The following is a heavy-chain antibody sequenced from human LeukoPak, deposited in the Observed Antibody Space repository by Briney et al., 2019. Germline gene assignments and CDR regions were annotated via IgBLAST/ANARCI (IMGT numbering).Heavy chain of an antibody. V-gene: IGHV3-23*01. Sequence: GGSLRLSCAASGFTFNSYAMSWVRQAPGKGLEWVSAISGSGFSTYYADSVKGRFTISRDNSKNTLYLQMNSLRVEDTAVYYCAKETVAGSFDYWGQGTLVTVSS. CDR3: AKETVAGSFDY. J-gene: IGHJ4*02. CDR2: ISGSGFST. D-gene: IGHD6-19*01. CDR1: GFTFNSYA.